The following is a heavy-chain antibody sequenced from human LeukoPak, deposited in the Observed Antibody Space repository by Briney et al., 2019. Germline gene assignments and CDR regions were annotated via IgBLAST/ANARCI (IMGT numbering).Heavy chain of an antibody. CDR2: ISAYNGNT. CDR1: GYSFTSYG. J-gene: IGHJ6*02. V-gene: IGHV1-18*01. CDR3: ARGAVAGGRDYYYGMDV. D-gene: IGHD6-19*01. Sequence: GASVKVSCKASGYSFTSYGISWVRQAPGQGLEWMGWISAYNGNTNYAQKLQGRVTMTTDTSTSTAYMELRSLRSDDTAVYYCARGAVAGGRDYYYGMDVWGQGTTVTVFS.